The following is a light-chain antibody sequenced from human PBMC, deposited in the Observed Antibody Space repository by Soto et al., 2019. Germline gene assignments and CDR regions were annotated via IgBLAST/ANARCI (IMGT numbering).Light chain of an antibody. V-gene: IGLV1-40*01. CDR2: GNT. Sequence: QPVLTQPPSVSGAPGQRVIMSCTGSSSNIGAGFDVHWYQQLPGSAPTLLIYGNTNRPTGVPDRFSGSKGGTSASLTITGRQADDEADYYCQSYDISLRGNVFGPGTKVTVL. CDR1: SSNIGAGFD. J-gene: IGLJ1*01. CDR3: QSYDISLRGNV.